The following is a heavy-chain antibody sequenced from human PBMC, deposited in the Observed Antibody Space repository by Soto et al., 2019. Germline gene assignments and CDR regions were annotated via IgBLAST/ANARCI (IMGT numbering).Heavy chain of an antibody. CDR2: ISAYSGNA. J-gene: IGHJ6*01. Sequence: ASVKVSCKTSGYPFTSYGISWVRQAPGQGLEWMGRISAYSGNADYEQKFQGRVTMTTDTSTSTAYMELMSLRSEDTAVYYCARPLYSYGWYYDGLDVWG. CDR3: ARPLYSYGWYYDGLDV. D-gene: IGHD5-18*01. CDR1: GYPFTSYG. V-gene: IGHV1-18*01.